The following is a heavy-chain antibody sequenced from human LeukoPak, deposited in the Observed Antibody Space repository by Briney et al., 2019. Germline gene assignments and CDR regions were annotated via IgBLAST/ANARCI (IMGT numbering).Heavy chain of an antibody. D-gene: IGHD2-2*01. CDR1: GFTFNSYT. V-gene: IGHV3-30*04. J-gene: IGHJ4*02. CDR2: MSVDGNKE. CDR3: ARDYATAWHLDY. Sequence: RTSLRLSCAASGFTFNSYTIHWVRQAPGKGLEWVAVMSVDGNKEFYADSVKGRFTISRDNPKNTLFLQMNSLTVEDTAVYYCARDYATAWHLDYWGQGTLVTVSS.